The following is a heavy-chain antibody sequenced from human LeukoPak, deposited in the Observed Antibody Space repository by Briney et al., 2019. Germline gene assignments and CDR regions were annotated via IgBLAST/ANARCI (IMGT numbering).Heavy chain of an antibody. D-gene: IGHD1-26*01. V-gene: IGHV3-11*01. CDR1: GFTFSDYY. CDR2: IGSSDDYI. Sequence: GGSLRLSCAASGFTFSDYYMTWIRQVPGKGLEWVSYIGSSDDYIYYADSVKGRFTISRDNTKNSLFLQMNSLTAEDTAIYYCARDLGGSYFGSTNFDYWGQGTLVTVSS. CDR3: ARDLGGSYFGSTNFDY. J-gene: IGHJ4*02.